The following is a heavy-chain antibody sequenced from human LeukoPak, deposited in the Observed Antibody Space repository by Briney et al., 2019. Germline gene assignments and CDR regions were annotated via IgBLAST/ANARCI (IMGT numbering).Heavy chain of an antibody. CDR3: ARDTAQGLTLYGVVDF. CDR1: GFTFSNYA. D-gene: IGHD3-9*01. V-gene: IGHV3-30-3*01. Sequence: PGGSLRLSCAASGFTFSNYAMHWVRQAPGKGLEWVAVISYDGIRKNYADSVKGRFTISRDNSKNSLSLQMNSLRAEDTAVYYCARDTAQGLTLYGVVDFWGQGTLVTVSS. J-gene: IGHJ4*02. CDR2: ISYDGIRK.